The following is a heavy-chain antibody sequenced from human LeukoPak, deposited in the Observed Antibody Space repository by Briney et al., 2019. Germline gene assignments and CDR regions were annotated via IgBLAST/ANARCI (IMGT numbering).Heavy chain of an antibody. CDR1: GGSISSSSYY. CDR2: IYYSGST. V-gene: IGHV4-39*07. CDR3: ARVRVPAAIWYFDL. J-gene: IGHJ2*01. D-gene: IGHD2-2*01. Sequence: SETLSLTCTVSGGSISSSSYYWGWIRQPPGKGLEWIGSIYYSGSTYYNPSLKSRVTISVDTSKNQFSLKLSSVTAADTAVYYCARVRVPAAIWYFDLWGRGTLVTVSS.